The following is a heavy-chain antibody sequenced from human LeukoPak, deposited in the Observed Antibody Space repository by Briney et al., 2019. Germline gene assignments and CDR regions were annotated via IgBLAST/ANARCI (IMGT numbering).Heavy chain of an antibody. J-gene: IGHJ5*02. V-gene: IGHV3-73*01. D-gene: IGHD2-2*01. Sequence: GGSLRLSCAASGFTFSGSAMHWVRQASGKGLEWVGRIRSKANSYATAYAASVKGRFTIYRDDSKNTAYLQMNSLKTEDTAVYYCTRHLEYCSSTSCRPFDPWGQGTLVTVSS. CDR1: GFTFSGSA. CDR3: TRHLEYCSSTSCRPFDP. CDR2: IRSKANSYAT.